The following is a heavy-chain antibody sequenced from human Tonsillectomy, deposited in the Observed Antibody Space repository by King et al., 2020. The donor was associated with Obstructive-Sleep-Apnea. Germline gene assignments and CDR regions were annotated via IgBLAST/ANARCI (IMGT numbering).Heavy chain of an antibody. CDR3: ARAWRVVPAADAFDI. J-gene: IGHJ3*02. CDR2: IYYSGST. Sequence: QLQESGPGLVKPSETLSLTCTVSGGSISSCSYYLGWIRQPPGKGLEWIGSIYYSGSTYYNPSLKSRVTISVDTSKNQVFLKLSSVTAADTAVYYCARAWRVVPAADAFDIWGQGTMVTVSS. V-gene: IGHV4-39*07. CDR1: GGSISSCSYY. D-gene: IGHD2-2*01.